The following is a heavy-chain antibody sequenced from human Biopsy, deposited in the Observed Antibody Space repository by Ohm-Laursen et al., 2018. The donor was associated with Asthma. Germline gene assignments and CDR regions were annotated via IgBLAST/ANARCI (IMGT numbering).Heavy chain of an antibody. J-gene: IGHJ4*02. CDR1: GASIRGSGSY. Sequence: GTLSLTCTVSGASIRGSGSYWAWIRQAPGKGPEWIGTTHYSGSTFYKPSLRSRVTMSLDTSTNQFSLRLRSVTATDTAVYYCASPGNRAFGGYEWAAVFDYWGQGILVNVSS. CDR2: THYSGST. CDR3: ASPGNRAFGGYEWAAVFDY. D-gene: IGHD5-12*01. V-gene: IGHV4-39*01.